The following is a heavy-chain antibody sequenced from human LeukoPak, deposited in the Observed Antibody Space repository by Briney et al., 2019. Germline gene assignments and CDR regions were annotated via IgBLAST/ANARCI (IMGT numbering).Heavy chain of an antibody. Sequence: PGGSLRLSCAGSEFTFRNYALTWVRQAPGKGLEWVANIKQDGSEKYYVDSVKGRFTISRDNAKNSLYLQMNSLRAEDTAVYYCARADSSIAARLSRSSIFNYYYYMDVWGKGTTVTVSS. CDR1: EFTFRNYA. CDR2: IKQDGSEK. CDR3: ARADSSIAARLSRSSIFNYYYYMDV. D-gene: IGHD6-6*01. V-gene: IGHV3-7*01. J-gene: IGHJ6*03.